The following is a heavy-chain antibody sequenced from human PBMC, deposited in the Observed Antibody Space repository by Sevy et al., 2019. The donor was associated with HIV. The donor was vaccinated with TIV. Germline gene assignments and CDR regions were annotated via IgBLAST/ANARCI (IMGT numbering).Heavy chain of an antibody. D-gene: IGHD4-17*01. CDR3: ARPRANYVDNYFFYAMDV. Sequence: GGSLRLSCEASGFAFTNYYAMHWVRQAPGKGLEWVALISFDESDKYYADSVKGRFTISRDNFKNTLYLQMNSLTTEDTAVYYCARPRANYVDNYFFYAMDVWGQGTTVTVSS. V-gene: IGHV3-30-3*01. J-gene: IGHJ6*02. CDR1: GFAFTNYYA. CDR2: ISFDESDK.